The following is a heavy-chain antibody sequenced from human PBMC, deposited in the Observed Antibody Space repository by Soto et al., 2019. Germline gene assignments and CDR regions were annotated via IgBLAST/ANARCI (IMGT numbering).Heavy chain of an antibody. D-gene: IGHD2-15*01. Sequence: QVQLVQSGAEVKEPGSSVKVSCKASGGTFSSYAISWVRQAPGQGLEWMGGIIPIFGTANYAQKFQGRVTITADESTSTAYMELSSLRSEDTAMYYCARDGSSGSRYYYGTDVWGQGTTVTVSS. CDR1: GGTFSSYA. CDR3: ARDGSSGSRYYYGTDV. J-gene: IGHJ6*02. CDR2: IIPIFGTA. V-gene: IGHV1-69*01.